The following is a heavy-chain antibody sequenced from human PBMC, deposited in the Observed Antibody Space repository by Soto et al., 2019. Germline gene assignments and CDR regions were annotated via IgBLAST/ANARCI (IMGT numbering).Heavy chain of an antibody. J-gene: IGHJ5*01. CDR2: IIPIFATP. Sequence: SVKVSFKASGVIFSSYAVSWLRQVPGQGLEWMGGIIPIFATPKYGQKFQDRVTISADESTSTAYMELISLTSDDTAVYYCARARYGDFVTWFDSWGQGTPVTVSS. D-gene: IGHD4-17*01. CDR1: GVIFSSYA. CDR3: ARARYGDFVTWFDS. V-gene: IGHV1-69*13.